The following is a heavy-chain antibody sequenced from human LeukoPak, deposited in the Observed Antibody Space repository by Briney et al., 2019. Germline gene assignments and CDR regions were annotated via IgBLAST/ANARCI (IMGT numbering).Heavy chain of an antibody. V-gene: IGHV3-23*01. D-gene: IGHD3-3*01. CDR3: AKHWGITIFGVVIRHLDY. J-gene: IGHJ4*02. CDR1: EFSVGSNY. CDR2: ISGSGGST. Sequence: GGSLRLSCAASEFSVGSNYMTWVRQAPGKGLEWVSAISGSGGSTYYADSVKGRFTISRDNSKNTLYLQMNSLRAEDTAVYYCAKHWGITIFGVVIRHLDYWGQGTLVTVSS.